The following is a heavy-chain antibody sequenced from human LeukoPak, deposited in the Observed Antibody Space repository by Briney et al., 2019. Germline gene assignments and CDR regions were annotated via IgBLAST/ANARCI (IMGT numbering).Heavy chain of an antibody. J-gene: IGHJ4*02. V-gene: IGHV3-21*01. CDR3: ALNYYGSGSFY. D-gene: IGHD3-10*01. CDR1: GFTFSSYS. CDR2: ISSSSSYI. Sequence: AGSLRLSCAASGFTFSSYSMNWIRQAPGKGLEWVSSISSSSSYIYYADSVKCRFTISRDNAKNSLYLQMNSLRAEDTAVYYCALNYYGSGSFYWGQGTLVTVSS.